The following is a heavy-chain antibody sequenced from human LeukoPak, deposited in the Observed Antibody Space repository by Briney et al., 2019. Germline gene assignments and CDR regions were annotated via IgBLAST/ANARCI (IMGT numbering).Heavy chain of an antibody. CDR3: ARDWGDSGRPFDY. CDR1: GFTFSNYW. Sequence: GGSLRLSCAASGFTFSNYWMSGVRQAPGKGLEWVANIKQDGSEKYYVDSVKGRFTISRDNTKNSLYLQMNSLRAEDTAVYYCARDWGDSGRPFDYWGQGTLVTVSS. CDR2: IKQDGSEK. J-gene: IGHJ4*02. V-gene: IGHV3-7*03. D-gene: IGHD3-10*01.